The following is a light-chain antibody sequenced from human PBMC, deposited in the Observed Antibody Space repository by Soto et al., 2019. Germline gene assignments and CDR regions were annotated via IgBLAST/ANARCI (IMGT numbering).Light chain of an antibody. CDR1: QRVSSGH. CDR2: AIS. J-gene: IGKJ5*01. Sequence: EIVLTQSPGTLYLSPGERATLSCRASQRVSSGHLAWYQQKPGQAPRLLIYAISSRATGTPGGSSGRGSGPDFTLTISILEPHVFAVYYCPSYDYPHPFGQGTRLEIK. V-gene: IGKV3-20*01. CDR3: PSYDYPHP.